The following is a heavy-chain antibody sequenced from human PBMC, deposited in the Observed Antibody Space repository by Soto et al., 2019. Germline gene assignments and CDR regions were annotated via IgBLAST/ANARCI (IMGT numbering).Heavy chain of an antibody. CDR1: GCTFRSYA. CDR2: ISYAGSNK. V-gene: IGHV3-30-3*01. Sequence: QVQLVESGGGVVQPGRSLILSCAASGCTFRSYAMHWVRKAPGKGLEWVAVISYAGSNKYYEDSVRGRFTISRDNAKNTRYLQMNSLRAEDRAVYYCARDPNYLVSANWFDLWGQGTMVADSS. J-gene: IGHJ5*02. CDR3: ARDPNYLVSANWFDL. D-gene: IGHD2-21*01.